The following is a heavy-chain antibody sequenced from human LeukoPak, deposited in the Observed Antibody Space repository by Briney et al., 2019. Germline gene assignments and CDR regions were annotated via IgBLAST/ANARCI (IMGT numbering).Heavy chain of an antibody. CDR2: ISASGGST. V-gene: IGHV3-23*01. CDR1: GFTFNSYA. Sequence: GGSLRLSCAASGFTFNSYAMTWVRQAPGKGLEWVSGISASGGSTYYADSVKGRFTISRDNFKNTLYLQMNSLRAEDTAVYYCAKGHYPGAHCAGDCYYSYWGQGSLVTVSS. D-gene: IGHD2-21*02. CDR3: AKGHYPGAHCAGDCYYSY. J-gene: IGHJ4*02.